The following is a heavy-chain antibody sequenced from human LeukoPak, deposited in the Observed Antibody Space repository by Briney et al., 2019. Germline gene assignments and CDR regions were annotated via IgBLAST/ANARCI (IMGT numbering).Heavy chain of an antibody. D-gene: IGHD6-13*01. CDR2: ISNDGSDK. J-gene: IGHJ4*02. CDR1: GLTFSSFA. V-gene: IGHV3-30*03. Sequence: PGGSLRLSCTASGLTFSSFAMHWVRRAPGKGLEWVAVISNDGSDKYYLDSVKGRFTISRDNAKNSLYLQMNSLRAEDTALYYCARGTLKAAATDFDYWGQGTLVTVSS. CDR3: ARGTLKAAATDFDY.